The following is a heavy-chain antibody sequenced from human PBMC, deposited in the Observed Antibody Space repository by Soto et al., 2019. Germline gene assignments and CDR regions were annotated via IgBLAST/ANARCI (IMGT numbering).Heavy chain of an antibody. CDR1: EFTLSSYS. V-gene: IGHV3-21*01. J-gene: IGHJ6*02. CDR3: ATVGPLTTNYGMAL. Sequence: PGGSLRLSCAASEFTLSSYSLNWVRQAPGKGLEWVSSISSSATYIYYADSVKGRFTISRDNAKNSLYLQMNSLRAEDTAVYYCATVGPLTTNYGMALWGQGTAVTVSS. CDR2: ISSSATYI. D-gene: IGHD4-4*01.